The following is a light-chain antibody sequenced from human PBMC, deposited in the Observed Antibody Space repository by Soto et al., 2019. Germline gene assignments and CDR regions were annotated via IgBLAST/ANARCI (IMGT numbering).Light chain of an antibody. CDR2: GAS. V-gene: IGKV3-20*01. CDR1: QTVSSY. J-gene: IGKJ5*01. CDR3: QQYGTSPIT. Sequence: ENFLTQSPGTLSLSPEERATLSCRASQTVSSYLTWYQQRPGQAPRLLIYGASKRATGIPDRFSGSGSGTDFTLTISRLEPEDFALYYCQQYGTSPITFGQGTRLEIK.